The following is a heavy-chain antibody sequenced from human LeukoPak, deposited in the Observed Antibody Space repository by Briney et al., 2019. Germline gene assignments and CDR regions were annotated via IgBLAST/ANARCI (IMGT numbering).Heavy chain of an antibody. CDR1: GYSISSGYY. CDR3: ARYGAMALDY. D-gene: IGHD5-18*01. Sequence: PSETLSLTCTVSGYSISSGYYWGWTRQPPGKGLERIGSIYHSGSTYYNPSLKSRVTISVDTSKNQFSLKLSSVTAADTAVYYCARYGAMALDYWGQGTLVTVSS. CDR2: IYHSGST. V-gene: IGHV4-38-2*02. J-gene: IGHJ4*02.